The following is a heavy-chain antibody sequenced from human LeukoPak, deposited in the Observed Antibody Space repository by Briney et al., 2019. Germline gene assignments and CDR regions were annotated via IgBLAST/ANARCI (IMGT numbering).Heavy chain of an antibody. D-gene: IGHD6-19*01. J-gene: IGHJ5*02. V-gene: IGHV3-21*01. CDR2: ISSSSSYI. Sequence: GGSLRLSCAASGFTFSSYSMNWVRQAPGKGLEWVSSISSSSSYIYYADSVKGRFTISRDNAKSSLYLQMNSLRAEDTAVYYCARDRIAVAGWFDPWGQGTLVTVSS. CDR1: GFTFSSYS. CDR3: ARDRIAVAGWFDP.